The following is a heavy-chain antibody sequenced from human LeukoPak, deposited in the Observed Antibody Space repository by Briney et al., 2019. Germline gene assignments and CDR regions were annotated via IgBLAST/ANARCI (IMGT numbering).Heavy chain of an antibody. J-gene: IGHJ2*01. D-gene: IGHD6-6*01. V-gene: IGHV1-46*01. Sequence: ASVKVSCKASGYTFTSYYMHWVRQGPGQGLEWMGIINPSGGSTSYAQRFQGRVTMTRDTSTNTVYMELSSLRSEDTAVFYCVRGASSIAALNPFWYFDLWGRGTLVTVSS. CDR3: VRGASSIAALNPFWYFDL. CDR1: GYTFTSYY. CDR2: INPSGGST.